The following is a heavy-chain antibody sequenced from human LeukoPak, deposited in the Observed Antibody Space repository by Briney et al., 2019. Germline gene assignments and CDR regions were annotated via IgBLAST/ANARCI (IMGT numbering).Heavy chain of an antibody. D-gene: IGHD2-2*01. V-gene: IGHV1-18*01. CDR1: GSTFTSYG. Sequence: ASVKVSCKASGSTFTSYGISWVRQAPGQGLEWMGWISAYNGNTNYAQKLQGRVTMTTDTSTSTAYMELRSLRSDDTAVYYCAREVGYCSSTGCRGYYFDYWGQGTLVTVSS. CDR3: AREVGYCSSTGCRGYYFDY. J-gene: IGHJ4*02. CDR2: ISAYNGNT.